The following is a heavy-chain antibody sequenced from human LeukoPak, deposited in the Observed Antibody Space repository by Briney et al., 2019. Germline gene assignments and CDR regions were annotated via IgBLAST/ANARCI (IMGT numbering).Heavy chain of an antibody. J-gene: IGHJ4*02. Sequence: GGSLRLSCVGSGFIFCDFYMNWIRQAPGKGLEWISFITSSGDSIYYADSVKGRFTVFRDNAKNSLYLQMNSLRAKDTAVYFCARDPEYSDKWGQGTLVSVSS. CDR3: ARDPEYSDK. CDR2: ITSSGDSI. CDR1: GFIFCDFY. V-gene: IGHV3-11*01. D-gene: IGHD1-1*01.